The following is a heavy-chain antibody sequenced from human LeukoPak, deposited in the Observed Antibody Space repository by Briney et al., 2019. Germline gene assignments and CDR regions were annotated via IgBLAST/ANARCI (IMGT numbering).Heavy chain of an antibody. CDR3: ARDHYTSSSWYFDL. J-gene: IGHJ2*01. CDR1: GGSISSGSYY. Sequence: PSQTLSLTCTVSGGSISSGSYYWSWIRQPAGKGLEWIGRIYTSGSTNYNPSLKSRVTMSVDTSKNQFSLRLSSVTAADTAVYYCARDHYTSSSWYFDLWGRGTLVTVSS. V-gene: IGHV4-61*02. D-gene: IGHD6-6*01. CDR2: IYTSGST.